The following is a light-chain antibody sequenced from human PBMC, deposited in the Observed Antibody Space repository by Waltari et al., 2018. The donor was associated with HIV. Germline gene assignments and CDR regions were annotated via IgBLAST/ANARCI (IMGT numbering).Light chain of an antibody. CDR1: SNDVGGYNY. CDR3: TSYASSSSLL. V-gene: IGLV2-14*01. CDR2: EVR. Sequence: QSALTQPATVSGSPGQSITISCTGGSNDVGGYNYVSWYQHLPGKAPKLIIYEVRNRPSGVSNRFSGSNSGNTASLTISGLQAEDEADYYCTSYASSSSLLFGGGTKLTVL. J-gene: IGLJ2*01.